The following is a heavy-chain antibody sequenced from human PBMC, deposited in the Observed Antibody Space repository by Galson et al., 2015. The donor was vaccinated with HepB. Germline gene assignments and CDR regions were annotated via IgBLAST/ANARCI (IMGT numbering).Heavy chain of an antibody. CDR1: GFTFSSYG. V-gene: IGHV3-33*08. CDR3: ARFAYDSSGYYYYYYYGMDV. Sequence: SLRLSCAASGFTFSSYGMHWVRQAPGKGLEWVAVIWYDDSNKYYADSVKGRFTISRDNSKNTLYLQMNSLRAEDTAVYYCARFAYDSSGYYYYYYYGMDVWGQGTTVTVSS. CDR2: IWYDDSNK. D-gene: IGHD3-22*01. J-gene: IGHJ6*02.